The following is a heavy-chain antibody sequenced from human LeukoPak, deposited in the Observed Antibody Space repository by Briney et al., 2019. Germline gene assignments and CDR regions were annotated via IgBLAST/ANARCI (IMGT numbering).Heavy chain of an antibody. V-gene: IGHV4-34*01. J-gene: IGHJ4*02. CDR1: GGSFSGYY. Sequence: SETLSLTCAVYGGSFSGYYWSWIRQPPGKGLEWIGEINHSGSTNYNPSLKSRVTISVDTSKNQFSLKLSSVTAADTAVHYCASGGYYDSSGPIDYWGQGTLVTVSS. CDR2: INHSGST. D-gene: IGHD3-22*01. CDR3: ASGGYYDSSGPIDY.